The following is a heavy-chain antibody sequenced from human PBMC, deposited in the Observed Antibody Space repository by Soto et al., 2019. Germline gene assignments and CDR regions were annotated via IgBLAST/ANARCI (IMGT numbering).Heavy chain of an antibody. CDR1: GFTFSSYG. J-gene: IGHJ6*03. Sequence: QVQLVESGGGVVQPGRSLRLSCAASGFTFSSYGMHWVRQAPGKGLEWVAVISYDGSNKYYADSVKGRFTISRDNSKNTLYLQINSLRAEDTAVYYCAKDLGTYYYFYYMDVWGKGTTVTVSS. V-gene: IGHV3-30*18. CDR2: ISYDGSNK. CDR3: AKDLGTYYYFYYMDV. D-gene: IGHD3-10*01.